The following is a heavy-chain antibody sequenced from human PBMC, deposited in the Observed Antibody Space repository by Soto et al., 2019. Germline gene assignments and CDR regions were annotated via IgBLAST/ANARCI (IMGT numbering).Heavy chain of an antibody. CDR1: GGSFRGYY. J-gene: IGHJ6*02. CDR2: INHSGST. Sequence: SETLSLTCAVYGGSFRGYYWSWIRQPPGKGLEWIGEINHSGSTNYNPSLKSRVTISVDTSKNQFSLKLSSVTAADTAVYYCARAMYYYDSSGYYPDGTTGYYAMDVWGQGTTV. CDR3: ARAMYYYDSSGYYPDGTTGYYAMDV. D-gene: IGHD3-22*01. V-gene: IGHV4-34*01.